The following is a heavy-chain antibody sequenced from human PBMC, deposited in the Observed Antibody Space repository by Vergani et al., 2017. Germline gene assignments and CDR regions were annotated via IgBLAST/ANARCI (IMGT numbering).Heavy chain of an antibody. D-gene: IGHD3-3*01. CDR2: INPNSGGT. Sequence: QVQLVQSGAEVKKPGASVKVSCKASGYTFTGYYMHWVRQAPGQGLEWMGWINPNSGGTNYAQKFQGRVTMTRDTSISTAYMELSSLRSEDTAVYYCASSITIFGVVIRMDVWGKGTTVTVSS. CDR3: ASSITIFGVVIRMDV. J-gene: IGHJ6*03. CDR1: GYTFTGYY. V-gene: IGHV1-2*02.